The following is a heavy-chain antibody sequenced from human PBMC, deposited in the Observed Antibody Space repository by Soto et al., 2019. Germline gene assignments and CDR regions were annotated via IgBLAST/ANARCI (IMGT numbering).Heavy chain of an antibody. Sequence: QVHLVQSGAEVKKPGASVKVSCKASGYTFTRSGISWVRQAPGQGLEWMGWISAYNGNTIYAQKLQGRGTMTTDTSTSTAYIELRSVRSDDTDVYYCTRDPDYGDYVPDRFAYWGQGTLVTVSS. CDR1: GYTFTRSG. J-gene: IGHJ4*02. D-gene: IGHD4-17*01. V-gene: IGHV1-18*01. CDR3: TRDPDYGDYVPDRFAY. CDR2: ISAYNGNT.